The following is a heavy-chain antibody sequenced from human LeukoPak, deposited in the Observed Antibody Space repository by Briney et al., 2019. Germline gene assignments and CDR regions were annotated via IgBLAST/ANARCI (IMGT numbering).Heavy chain of an antibody. CDR1: GYTFTSYG. CDR2: INPNSGNT. D-gene: IGHD3-10*01. CDR3: ASNYYGSGSYYFWGAFDY. Sequence: GASVKVSCKASGYTFTSYGISWVRQATGQGLEWMGWINPNSGNTGYAQKFQGRVTMTRNTSISTAYMELSSLRSEDTAVYYCASNYYGSGSYYFWGAFDYWGQGTLVTVSS. J-gene: IGHJ4*02. V-gene: IGHV1-8*02.